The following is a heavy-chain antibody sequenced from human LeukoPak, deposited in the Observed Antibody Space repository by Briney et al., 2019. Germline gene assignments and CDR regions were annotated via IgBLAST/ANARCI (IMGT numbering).Heavy chain of an antibody. J-gene: IGHJ4*02. CDR3: ATVSDTAMV. V-gene: IGHV3-23*01. D-gene: IGHD5-18*01. CDR2: ISGSGGST. CDR1: GFTFSSYA. Sequence: PGGSLRLSCAASGFTFSSYAMSWVRQAPGKGLEWVSAISGSGGSTYYANSVKGRFTISRDNSKNPLYLQMTRLRAEDTAVYYCATVSDTAMVWGQGTLVTVSS.